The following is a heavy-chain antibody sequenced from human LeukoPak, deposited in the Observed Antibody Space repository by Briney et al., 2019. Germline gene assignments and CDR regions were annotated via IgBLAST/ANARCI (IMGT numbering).Heavy chain of an antibody. Sequence: PGGSLRLSCAASGFTFSTFGMNWVRQAPGKGLEWVSYISARTDSIYYADSVKGQFTISRDNAKNSLFLQMNSLRAEDTAVYYCARDLYEVTEPLVDYWGQGTLVTVSS. CDR3: ARDLYEVTEPLVDY. CDR1: GFTFSTFG. V-gene: IGHV3-48*04. J-gene: IGHJ4*02. D-gene: IGHD2-21*02. CDR2: ISARTDSI.